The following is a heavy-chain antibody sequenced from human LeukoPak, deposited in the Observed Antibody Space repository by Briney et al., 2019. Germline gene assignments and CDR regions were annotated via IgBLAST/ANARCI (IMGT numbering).Heavy chain of an antibody. V-gene: IGHV3-21*01. CDR2: ISSSSSYI. CDR3: ARDRTGQQLILRKDYYYMDV. D-gene: IGHD4-11*01. J-gene: IGHJ6*03. CDR1: GFTFSSYS. Sequence: TPGGSLRLSCAASGFTFSSYSMNWVRQAPGKGLEWVSSISSSSSYIYYADSVKGRFTISRDNAKNTVYLQMNSLRAEDTAVYYCARDRTGQQLILRKDYYYMDVWGKGTTVTISS.